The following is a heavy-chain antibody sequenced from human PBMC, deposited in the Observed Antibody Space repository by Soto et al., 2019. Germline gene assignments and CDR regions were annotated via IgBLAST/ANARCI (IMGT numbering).Heavy chain of an antibody. CDR2: IYDSGST. J-gene: IGHJ5*02. CDR3: ARAQPFEFHNWFDP. D-gene: IGHD3-10*01. Sequence: QVQLQESGPGLVKSSETLSLTCTVTGGSMSSYYWSWIRRPPGKGLEWIGHIYDSGSTNYNPSLESRVTISLDTSTNQFSLKFISVTAADTAVYYCARAQPFEFHNWFDPWGQGTLVSVSA. V-gene: IGHV4-59*13. CDR1: GGSMSSYY.